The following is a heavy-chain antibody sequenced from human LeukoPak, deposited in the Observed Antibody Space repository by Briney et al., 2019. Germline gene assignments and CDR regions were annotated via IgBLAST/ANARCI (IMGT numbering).Heavy chain of an antibody. V-gene: IGHV3-23*01. D-gene: IGHD4-17*01. CDR2: TDGSGAGT. CDR3: AKDLYSTDYGEHTH. Sequence: GGSLRLFCAASGFTFSTFAMTWVRQGPGKGLEWVSSTDGSGAGTYYADSVKGRFNISRDNSKNTLYLQMSSLRAEDTAVYYCAKDLYSTDYGEHTHWGQGTLVTVSS. J-gene: IGHJ4*02. CDR1: GFTFSTFA.